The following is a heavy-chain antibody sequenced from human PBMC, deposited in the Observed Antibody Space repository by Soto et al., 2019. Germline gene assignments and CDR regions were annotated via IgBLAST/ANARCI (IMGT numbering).Heavy chain of an antibody. CDR1: GGSISSSSYY. Sequence: QLQLQESGPGLVKPSETLSLTCTVSGGSISSSSYYWGWIRQPPGKGLEWIGSIYYSGSTYYNPSLKSRVTISVDTSKNQFSLKLSSVTAADTAVYYCERQSGQDDFWSGYRDYWGQGTLVTVSS. D-gene: IGHD3-3*01. CDR3: ERQSGQDDFWSGYRDY. V-gene: IGHV4-39*01. J-gene: IGHJ4*02. CDR2: IYYSGST.